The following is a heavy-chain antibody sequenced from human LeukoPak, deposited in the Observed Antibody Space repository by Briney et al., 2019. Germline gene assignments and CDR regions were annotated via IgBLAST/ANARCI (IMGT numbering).Heavy chain of an antibody. V-gene: IGHV4-39*01. Sequence: SETLSLTCAVSGGSLSSSSYHWPWIRHPPGKGLEWIGSIYHDGSTYSNPSLAGRVTISVDTSKNQFSLKLTSVTAADTAMYHCARRAHVGEPAAWGQGTLVTVSS. CDR3: ARRAHVGEPAA. CDR1: GGSLSSSSYH. J-gene: IGHJ5*02. D-gene: IGHD2-15*01. CDR2: IYHDGST.